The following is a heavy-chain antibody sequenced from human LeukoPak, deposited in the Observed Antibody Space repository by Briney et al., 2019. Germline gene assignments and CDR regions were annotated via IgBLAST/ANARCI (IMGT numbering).Heavy chain of an antibody. CDR3: AASQTYDYYYYMDV. D-gene: IGHD3-16*01. CDR1: GYTFTGYY. CDR2: INPNSGGT. J-gene: IGHJ6*03. V-gene: IGHV1-2*02. Sequence: ASVKVSRKASGYTFTGYYMHWVRQAPGQGLEWMGWINPNSGGTNYAQKFQGRVTMTRDTSISTAYMELSRLRSDDTAVYYCAASQTYDYYYYMDVWGKGTTVTVSS.